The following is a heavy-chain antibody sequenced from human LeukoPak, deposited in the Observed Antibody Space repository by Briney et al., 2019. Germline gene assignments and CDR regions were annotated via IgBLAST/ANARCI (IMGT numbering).Heavy chain of an antibody. CDR3: ARHGKISSSANYFDY. CDR2: IYPGDSDT. J-gene: IGHJ4*02. CDR1: GYSFTSNW. Sequence: GESLKISCKGSGYSFTSNWIGWVRQMPGKGLEWMGIIYPGDSDTRYSPSFQGQVTISADKSITTAYLQWSSLEASDTAMYFCARHGKISSSANYFDYWGQGTLVTVSS. D-gene: IGHD6-6*01. V-gene: IGHV5-51*01.